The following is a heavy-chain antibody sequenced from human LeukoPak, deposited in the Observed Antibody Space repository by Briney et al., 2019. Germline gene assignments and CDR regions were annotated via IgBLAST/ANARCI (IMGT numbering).Heavy chain of an antibody. V-gene: IGHV3-7*01. CDR1: GFTFSRYW. Sequence: GGSLRLSCAASGFTFSRYWMSWVRQAPGKGLEWVANINEDGSHKKHMDSVEGRFTISRDNAKNSLYLQMNSLRVEDTAIYYCVRDEKKRGGDYWGQGALVTVSS. D-gene: IGHD3-16*01. CDR3: VRDEKKRGGDY. CDR2: INEDGSHK. J-gene: IGHJ4*02.